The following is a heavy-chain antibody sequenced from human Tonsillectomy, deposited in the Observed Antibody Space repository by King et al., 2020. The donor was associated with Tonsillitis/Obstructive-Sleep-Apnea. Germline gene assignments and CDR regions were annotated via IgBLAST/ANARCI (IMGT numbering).Heavy chain of an antibody. J-gene: IGHJ4*02. Sequence: QLVQSGAEVKKPGASVKVSCKASGYTFSNFGISWVRQAPGQGLECVGWISAYNGNTNYAQKFQDRVTMTTDTSTTTSYMELRSLRSNDTAVYYCARDRRPLCGGDCPFSDYWGQGTLVTVSS. CDR1: GYTFSNFG. CDR3: ARDRRPLCGGDCPFSDY. V-gene: IGHV1-18*01. CDR2: ISAYNGNT. D-gene: IGHD2-21*01.